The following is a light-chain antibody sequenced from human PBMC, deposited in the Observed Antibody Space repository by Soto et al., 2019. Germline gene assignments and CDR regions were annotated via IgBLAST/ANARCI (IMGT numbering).Light chain of an antibody. CDR2: EVN. CDR1: SIDVGAYNF. Sequence: QSALTQPASVSGAPGQSITISCTGTSIDVGAYNFVSWYQQHPGKAPKLMIYEVNNRPSGVPNRFSGSKSGDTASLTISGLQAEDEADYYCSSYTTSSTYAFGSGTKVTVL. J-gene: IGLJ1*01. CDR3: SSYTTSSTYA. V-gene: IGLV2-14*01.